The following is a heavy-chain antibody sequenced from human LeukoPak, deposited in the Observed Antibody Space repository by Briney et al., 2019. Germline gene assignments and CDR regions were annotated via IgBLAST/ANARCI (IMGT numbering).Heavy chain of an antibody. J-gene: IGHJ4*02. V-gene: IGHV3-23*01. Sequence: GGSLRLSCAASGFTFSSYAMCWVRQAPGKGLEWVSGISGYGDSTYYADSVKGRFTISRDNSKNTLYLQMNSLRAEDTAVYYCAKDFGELPYYFDYWGQGTLVTVSS. CDR1: GFTFSSYA. CDR2: ISGYGDST. CDR3: AKDFGELPYYFDY. D-gene: IGHD3-10*01.